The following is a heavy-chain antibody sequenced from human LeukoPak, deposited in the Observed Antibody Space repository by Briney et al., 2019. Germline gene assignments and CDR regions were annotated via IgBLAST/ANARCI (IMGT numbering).Heavy chain of an antibody. CDR2: IIPILGIA. Sequence: ASVKVSCKASGGTFSSYAISWVRQAPGQGLEWMGRIIPILGIANYAQKFQGRVTITADKSTSTAYMELSSLRSEDTAVYYCARDTYDSSGYPAYYFDYWGQGTLVTASS. D-gene: IGHD3-22*01. CDR1: GGTFSSYA. V-gene: IGHV1-69*04. J-gene: IGHJ4*02. CDR3: ARDTYDSSGYPAYYFDY.